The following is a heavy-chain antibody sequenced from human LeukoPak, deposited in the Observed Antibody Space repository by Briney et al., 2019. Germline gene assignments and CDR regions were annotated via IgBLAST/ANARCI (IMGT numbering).Heavy chain of an antibody. CDR2: ISGSGGST. Sequence: GGSLRLSCAASGFTFDDYATHWVRQAPGKGLEWVSAISGSGGSTYYADSVKGRFTISRDNSKNTLYLQMNSLRAEDTAVYYCAKDLYVWGSYRYNQYFDYWGQGTLVTVSS. D-gene: IGHD3-16*02. J-gene: IGHJ4*02. V-gene: IGHV3-23*01. CDR3: AKDLYVWGSYRYNQYFDY. CDR1: GFTFDDYA.